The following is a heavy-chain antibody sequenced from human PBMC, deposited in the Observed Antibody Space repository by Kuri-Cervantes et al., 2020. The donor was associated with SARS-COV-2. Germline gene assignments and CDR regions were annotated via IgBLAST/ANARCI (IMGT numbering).Heavy chain of an antibody. CDR1: GGSISSSSYY. Sequence: LRLSCTVSGGSISSSSYYWSWIRQPPGKGLEWIGYIYYSGSTYYNPSLKSRVTISVDTSKNQFSLKLSSVTAADTAVYYCGRVSWLQLWRRYSDSWGQGTLVTVSS. J-gene: IGHJ4*02. V-gene: IGHV4-30-4*08. D-gene: IGHD5-24*01. CDR3: GRVSWLQLWRRYSDS. CDR2: IYYSGST.